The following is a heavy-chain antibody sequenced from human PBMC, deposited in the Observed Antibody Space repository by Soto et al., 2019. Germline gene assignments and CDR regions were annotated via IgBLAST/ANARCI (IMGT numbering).Heavy chain of an antibody. V-gene: IGHV4-34*01. CDR1: SGSFSGYY. D-gene: IGHD2-15*01. CDR3: ARHYAVVLSYFDS. Sequence: SETLSLTCAVYSGSFSGYYWTWIRQPPGTGLEWIGEINHSGSTNYNPSLKSRVTISVDTSKNQFSLKLSSVTAADTAVYYCARHYAVVLSYFDSWGQGTVLTVSS. J-gene: IGHJ4*02. CDR2: INHSGST.